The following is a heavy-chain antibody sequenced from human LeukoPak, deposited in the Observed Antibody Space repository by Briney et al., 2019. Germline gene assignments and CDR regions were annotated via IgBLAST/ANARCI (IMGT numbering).Heavy chain of an antibody. J-gene: IGHJ4*02. D-gene: IGHD1-26*01. V-gene: IGHV3-66*04. CDR2: IYSGGST. Sequence: PGGSLRLSCAASGFTFSRYSMNWVRQAPGKGLEWVSVIYSGGSTYYADSVKGRFTISRDNSKNTLYLQMNSLRAEDTAVYYCARQSGGLFDYWGQGTLVTVSS. CDR1: GFTFSRYS. CDR3: ARQSGGLFDY.